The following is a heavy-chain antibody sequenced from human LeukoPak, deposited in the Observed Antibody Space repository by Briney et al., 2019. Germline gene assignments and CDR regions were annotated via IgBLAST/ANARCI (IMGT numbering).Heavy chain of an antibody. CDR1: GFSFSSYS. CDR2: ISSSSSTI. Sequence: PGGSLRLSCAASGFSFSSYSMNWVRQAPGKGLEWVSYISSSSSTIYYADSVKGRFTISRDNAKKSLYLQMNSLRAEDTAVYYCASDKAASGKFDYWGQGTLVTVSS. D-gene: IGHD6-13*01. CDR3: ASDKAASGKFDY. V-gene: IGHV3-48*01. J-gene: IGHJ4*02.